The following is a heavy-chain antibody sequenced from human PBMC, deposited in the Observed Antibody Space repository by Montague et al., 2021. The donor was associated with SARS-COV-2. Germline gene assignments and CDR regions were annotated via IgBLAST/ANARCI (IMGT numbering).Heavy chain of an antibody. V-gene: IGHV4-59*01. CDR1: GGSFCSYY. D-gene: IGHD6-19*01. J-gene: IGHJ3*02. CDR3: ARGSGWMGNAFDI. CDR2: LYYSGRT. Sequence: TLSLTCTVSGGSFCSYYWSWIQQPPGKGLEWIGYLYYSGRTNSNXALXSRGTISVDTSKNPFSLKLSSVTAADTAVYYCARGSGWMGNAFDIWGQGTMVTVSS.